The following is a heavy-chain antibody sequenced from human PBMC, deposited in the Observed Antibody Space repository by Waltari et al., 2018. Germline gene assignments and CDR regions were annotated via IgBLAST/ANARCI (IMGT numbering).Heavy chain of an antibody. CDR3: ARGGHYGDWRVDY. J-gene: IGHJ4*02. D-gene: IGHD4-17*01. CDR1: GGSISSGGYY. CDR2: IYCSGST. V-gene: IGHV4-31*03. Sequence: QVQLQESGPGLVKPSQTLSLTCTVSGGSISSGGYYWSWIRQHPGKGLAWIGDIYCSGSTYYNPSLKSRVTISVDTSKNQFALKLSSVTAADTAVYYCARGGHYGDWRVDYWGQGTLVTVSS.